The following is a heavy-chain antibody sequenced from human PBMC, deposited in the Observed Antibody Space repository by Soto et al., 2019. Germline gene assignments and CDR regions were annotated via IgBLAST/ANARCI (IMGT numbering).Heavy chain of an antibody. CDR1: GGSFSGYY. J-gene: IGHJ1*01. V-gene: IGHV4-34*01. Sequence: QVQLQQWGAGLLKPSETLSLTCAVYGGSFSGYYWSWIRQPPGKGLEWIGEINHSGSTNYNPSLKSRVTISVDTSKNQFSLKLSSVTAADTAVYHCARGRDYCRGYFQHWGQGTLVTVSS. CDR2: INHSGST. D-gene: IGHD4-17*01. CDR3: ARGRDYCRGYFQH.